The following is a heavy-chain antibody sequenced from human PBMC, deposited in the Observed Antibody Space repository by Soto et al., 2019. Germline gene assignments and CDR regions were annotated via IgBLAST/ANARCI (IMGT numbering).Heavy chain of an antibody. CDR2: IYYSGST. CDR3: ARARQLWLLGGMDV. Sequence: PSETLSLTCTVSGGSISSGDYYWSWIRQPPGKGLEWIGYIYYSGSTYYNPSLKSRVTISVDTSKNQFSLKLSSVTAADTAVYYCARARQLWLLGGMDVWGQGTTVTVSS. V-gene: IGHV4-30-4*01. CDR1: GGSISSGDYY. J-gene: IGHJ6*02. D-gene: IGHD5-18*01.